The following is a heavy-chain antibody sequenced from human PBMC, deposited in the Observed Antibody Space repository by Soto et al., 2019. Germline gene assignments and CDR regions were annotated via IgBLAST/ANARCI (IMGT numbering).Heavy chain of an antibody. J-gene: IGHJ4*02. V-gene: IGHV3-23*01. D-gene: IGHD4-17*01. CDR1: GFTFSDYV. Sequence: PGGSLRLSCVAYGFTFSDYVMSWVRQAPGKGLECVSGISYSGGSTYYADSVRGRFTISRDNSKNTLYLQMNSLRPEDTAVYYCAKDSSVLSGDYDYFDHWGQGTLVTVSS. CDR2: ISYSGGST. CDR3: AKDSSVLSGDYDYFDH.